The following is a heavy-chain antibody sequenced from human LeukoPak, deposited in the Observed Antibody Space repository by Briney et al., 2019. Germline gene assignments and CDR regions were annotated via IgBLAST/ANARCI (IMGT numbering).Heavy chain of an antibody. D-gene: IGHD1-26*01. CDR1: GFTFSSYW. J-gene: IGHJ5*02. V-gene: IGHV3-7*01. CDR2: IKQDGSER. CDR3: ARDKVVGATWFDP. Sequence: GGSLRLSCAASGFTFSSYWMAWVRQAPGKRPEWVANIKQDGSERYYVESVKGRFTISRDNAKNSLFLQMNSLRAEDTAMYYCARDKVVGATWFDPWGQGTLVTVSS.